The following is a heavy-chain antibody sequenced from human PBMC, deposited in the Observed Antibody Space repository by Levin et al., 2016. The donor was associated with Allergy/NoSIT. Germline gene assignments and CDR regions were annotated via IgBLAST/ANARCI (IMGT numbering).Heavy chain of an antibody. CDR1: GGSISSSRYW. D-gene: IGHD6-13*01. V-gene: IGHV4-39*01. CDR3: AGFHGYRSSWYTSLDWFDP. CDR2: IYYSGST. J-gene: IGHJ5*02. Sequence: SETLSLTCTVSGGSISSSRYWWGWIRQPPGKGLEWVGSIYYSGSTYYNPSLKSRVSISVDTSKNQFSLKVISVTAADTAVYYCAGFHGYRSSWYTSLDWFDPWGQGTLVTVSS.